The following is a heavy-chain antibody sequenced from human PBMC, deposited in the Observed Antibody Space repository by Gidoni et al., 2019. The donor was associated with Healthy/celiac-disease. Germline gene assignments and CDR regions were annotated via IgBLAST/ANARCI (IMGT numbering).Heavy chain of an antibody. D-gene: IGHD2-2*01. CDR2: ISSSGSTI. CDR1: GFTSRSYA. CDR3: ARVINYAYYYYGMDV. J-gene: IGHJ6*02. Sequence: EGQQVESGGGLVQTGGSMRLSGAASGFTSRSYAMNWVREAPGKGLEWVSYISSSGSTIYYADSVKGRFTISRDNAKNSLYLQMNSLSAEDTAVYYCARVINYAYYYYGMDVWGQGTTVTVSS. V-gene: IGHV3-48*03.